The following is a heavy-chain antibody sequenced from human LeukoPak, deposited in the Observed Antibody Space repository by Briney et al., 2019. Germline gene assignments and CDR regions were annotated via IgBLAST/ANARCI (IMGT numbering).Heavy chain of an antibody. CDR3: AKDESIVVVVAATGRGHHAFGI. Sequence: GGSLRLSCAASGFAFSTYAMSWVRQAPGEGLQWVSTISGSGGTTYYVDSVKGRFTISRDNSKNTLYLQMNSLRAEDTAVYYCAKDESIVVVVAATGRGHHAFGIWGQGTMVTVSS. CDR1: GFAFSTYA. CDR2: ISGSGGTT. D-gene: IGHD2-15*01. V-gene: IGHV3-23*01. J-gene: IGHJ3*02.